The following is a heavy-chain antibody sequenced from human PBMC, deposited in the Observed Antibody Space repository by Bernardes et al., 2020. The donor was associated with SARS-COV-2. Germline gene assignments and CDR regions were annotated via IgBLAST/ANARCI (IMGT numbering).Heavy chain of an antibody. CDR2: IYYTGST. V-gene: IGHV4-31*03. J-gene: IGHJ4*02. CDR1: GGSISSAGCY. Sequence: SETLSLTCTVSGGSISSAGCYWSWIRQSPGRGLEWIGYIYYTGSTYYNSSLESRTYISLDTSKNQFSLKLGLVTAADTAVYYCARDVDRSGYRYFDSWGQGTLVTVSS. CDR3: ARDVDRSGYRYFDS. D-gene: IGHD3-22*01.